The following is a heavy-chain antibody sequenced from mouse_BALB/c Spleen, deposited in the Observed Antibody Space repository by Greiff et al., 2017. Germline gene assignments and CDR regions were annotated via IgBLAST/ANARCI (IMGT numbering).Heavy chain of an antibody. J-gene: IGHJ3*01. CDR2: ISSGGGST. V-gene: IGHV5-12-1*01. CDR1: GFAFSSYD. Sequence: EVKLVESGGGLVKPGGSLKLSCAASGFAFSSYDMSWVRQTPEKRLEWVAYISSGGGSTYYPDTVKGRFTISRDNAKNTLYLQMSSLKSEDTAMYYCASHLTGAYWGQGTLVTVSA. D-gene: IGHD4-1*01. CDR3: ASHLTGAY.